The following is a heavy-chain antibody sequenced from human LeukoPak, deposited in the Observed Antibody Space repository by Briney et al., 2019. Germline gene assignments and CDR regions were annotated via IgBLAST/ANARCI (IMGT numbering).Heavy chain of an antibody. Sequence: GGSLRLSCAASGFTFSSYAMHWVRQAPGKGLEWVAVISYDGSNKYYADSVKGRFTISRDNSKNTLYLQMNSLRAEDTAVYYCAREPQRTGGFDYWGQGTLVTVSS. CDR2: ISYDGSNK. D-gene: IGHD3-10*01. J-gene: IGHJ4*02. CDR3: AREPQRTGGFDY. CDR1: GFTFSSYA. V-gene: IGHV3-30-3*01.